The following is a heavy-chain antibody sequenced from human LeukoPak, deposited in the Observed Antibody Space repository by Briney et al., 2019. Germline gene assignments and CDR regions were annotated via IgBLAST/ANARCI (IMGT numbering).Heavy chain of an antibody. Sequence: SVKLSCKSSGATFTSYAISWVRQAPGQGLEWMGGIIPIFVTANYAQKFQGRVTITADESTSTAYMELSSLRSEDTAVYYCAIRIAAAGIDYWGQGTLVTVSS. CDR3: AIRIAAAGIDY. V-gene: IGHV1-69*13. CDR1: GATFTSYA. CDR2: IIPIFVTA. D-gene: IGHD6-13*01. J-gene: IGHJ4*02.